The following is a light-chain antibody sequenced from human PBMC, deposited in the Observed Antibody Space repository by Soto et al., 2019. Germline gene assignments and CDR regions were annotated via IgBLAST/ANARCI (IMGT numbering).Light chain of an antibody. CDR1: QSLTNPY. CDR2: DST. Sequence: ENVLTQAPGTLSLSPGDRPTLFCRPRQSLTNPYIAWYQQKPGQAPRLLIYDSTLRANGVPDRFGGSRSGTEFTLTINSLEHEDFAVYYCQQRNDWHPITFGQGTRLEIK. J-gene: IGKJ5*01. V-gene: IGKV3D-20*02. CDR3: QQRNDWHPIT.